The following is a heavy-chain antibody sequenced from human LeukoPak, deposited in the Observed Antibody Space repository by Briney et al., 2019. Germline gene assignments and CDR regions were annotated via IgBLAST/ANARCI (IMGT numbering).Heavy chain of an antibody. CDR2: ISWNSGVI. CDR3: ARDRGSTDFDY. CDR1: GFTFDDYA. V-gene: IGHV3-9*01. D-gene: IGHD3-16*01. Sequence: GGSLRLSCAASGFTFDDYAMHWVRQAPGKGLEWVSGISWNSGVIGYADSVKGRFTISRDNAKNSLYLQMNSLRAEDTAVYYCARDRGSTDFDYWGQGTLVTVSS. J-gene: IGHJ4*02.